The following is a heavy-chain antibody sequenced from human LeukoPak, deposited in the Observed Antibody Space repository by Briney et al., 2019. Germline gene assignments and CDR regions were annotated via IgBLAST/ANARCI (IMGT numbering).Heavy chain of an antibody. CDR1: GGSISTYY. Sequence: SETPSLTCTVSGGSISTYYWGWIRQPAGKGLEWIGRIYKTGSTDYNSSLKSRATMSVDTSKNQFSLKLSSVTAADTAVYYCARDLDYSGSGSYLDFWGQGTLVTVSS. V-gene: IGHV4-4*07. D-gene: IGHD3-10*01. CDR2: IYKTGST. CDR3: ARDLDYSGSGSYLDF. J-gene: IGHJ4*02.